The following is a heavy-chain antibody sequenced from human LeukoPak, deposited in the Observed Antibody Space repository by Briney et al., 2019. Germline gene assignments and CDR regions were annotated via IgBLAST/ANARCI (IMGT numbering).Heavy chain of an antibody. Sequence: PGGSLRLSCAASGFTFDDYAMYWVRQAPGKGLEWVSGISWNSGSIGYADSVKGRFTISRDNAKNSLYLQMNSLRAEDTALYYCAKVPAPGIAAAGPDYWGQGTLVTVSS. CDR2: ISWNSGSI. V-gene: IGHV3-9*01. CDR1: GFTFDDYA. CDR3: AKVPAPGIAAAGPDY. D-gene: IGHD6-13*01. J-gene: IGHJ4*02.